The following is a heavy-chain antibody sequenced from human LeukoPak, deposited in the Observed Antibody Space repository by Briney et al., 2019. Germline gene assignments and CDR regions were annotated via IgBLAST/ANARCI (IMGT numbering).Heavy chain of an antibody. CDR1: GFTFGDYP. D-gene: IGHD3-10*01. CDR3: SRDRDPWYSGSGPHPPDAFDL. J-gene: IGHJ3*01. V-gene: IGHV3-49*04. Sequence: PGGSLRLSCTASGFTFGDYPMSWVRQAPGKGLEWVGFIRSKAYGVTTEYAASVKGKFIISRDDSKTIAYLQMNNLQTEDTAVYYCSRDRDPWYSGSGPHPPDAFDLWGQGTMITVSS. CDR2: IRSKAYGVTT.